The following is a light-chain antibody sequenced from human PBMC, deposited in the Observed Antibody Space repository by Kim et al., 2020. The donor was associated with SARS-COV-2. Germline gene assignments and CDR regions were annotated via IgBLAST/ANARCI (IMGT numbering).Light chain of an antibody. J-gene: IGKJ1*01. CDR3: QQSYNFPRT. Sequence: ASVGDRVTITCRASQSVSGWLNWYQQKPGKAPHLLIYRTSTLQSGVPPRFSGSASGTDFTLTINTLQPEDFATYYCQQSYNFPRTFGQGTKVEIK. CDR2: RTS. CDR1: QSVSGW. V-gene: IGKV1-39*01.